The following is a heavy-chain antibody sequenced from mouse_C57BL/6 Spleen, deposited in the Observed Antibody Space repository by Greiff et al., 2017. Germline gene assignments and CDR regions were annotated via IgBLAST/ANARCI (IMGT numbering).Heavy chain of an antibody. CDR3: SRGGYDNYGYFDY. CDR1: GYAFTNYL. Sequence: QVKLVQSGAELVRPGTSVKVSCKASGYAFTNYLIEWVKQRPGQGLEWIGVIYPGSGGTNYNEKFKGKATLTADKSSSTAYMQLSSLTSEDSAVYVGSRGGYDNYGYFDYWGQGTTLTVSS. V-gene: IGHV1-54*01. J-gene: IGHJ2*01. D-gene: IGHD2-1*01. CDR2: IYPGSGGT.